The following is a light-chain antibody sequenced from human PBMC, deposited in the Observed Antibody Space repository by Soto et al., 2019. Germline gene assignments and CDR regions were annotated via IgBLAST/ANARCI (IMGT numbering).Light chain of an antibody. CDR3: LQDYNYPLT. J-gene: IGKJ4*01. V-gene: IGKV1-6*01. CDR2: AAS. Sequence: AIQMTQSPSSLSASVGDRVTITCRASQAIRNDLGWFQQKPGKAPKLLIYAASSLQSGVPSRFSGSGVGTDFTLTIASLQTEDFATYYWLQDYNYPLTFGGGTKVEIK. CDR1: QAIRND.